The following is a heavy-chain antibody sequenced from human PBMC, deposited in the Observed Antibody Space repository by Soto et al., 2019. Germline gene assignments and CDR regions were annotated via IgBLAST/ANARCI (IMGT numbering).Heavy chain of an antibody. CDR3: AKDLRYDILTGYYMGVGAFDI. D-gene: IGHD3-9*01. CDR2: ISYDGRNE. V-gene: IGHV3-30*18. CDR1: GFTFSSYG. Sequence: XGSLRLSCAASGFTFSSYGMHWVRQAPGKGLEWVAVISYDGRNEYYEDSLKGRFTISRDNSKNTLYLQMNSLRPEDSAVYYCAKDLRYDILTGYYMGVGAFDIWGLGTVVTVSS. J-gene: IGHJ3*02.